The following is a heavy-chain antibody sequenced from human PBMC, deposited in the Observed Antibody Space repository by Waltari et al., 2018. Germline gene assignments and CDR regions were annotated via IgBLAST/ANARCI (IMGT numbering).Heavy chain of an antibody. Sequence: QVQLVQSGAEVKKPGASVRVSCKASGYTFTGYYIHWVRQAPGQGLEWMGRINPNTGDTKFAQNFRVRVTMTRDTSISTAYMEQSGLRSDDTAMYLCARREHFGDSLDYWGQGTLVAVSS. D-gene: IGHD3-16*01. CDR1: GYTFTGYY. V-gene: IGHV1-2*06. CDR2: INPNTGDT. J-gene: IGHJ4*02. CDR3: ARREHFGDSLDY.